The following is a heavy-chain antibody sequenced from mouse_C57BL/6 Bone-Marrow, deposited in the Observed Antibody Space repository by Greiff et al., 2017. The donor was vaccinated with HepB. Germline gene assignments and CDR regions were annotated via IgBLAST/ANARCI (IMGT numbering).Heavy chain of an antibody. CDR1: GFTFSSYG. Sequence: EVQGVESGGDLVKPGGSLKLSCAASGFTFSSYGMSWVRQTPDKRLEWVATISSGGSYTYYPDSVKGRFTISRDNAKNTLYLQMSSLKSEDTAMYYCARRERRAYWGQGTLVTVSA. CDR2: ISSGGSYT. V-gene: IGHV5-6*01. CDR3: ARRERRAY. J-gene: IGHJ3*01.